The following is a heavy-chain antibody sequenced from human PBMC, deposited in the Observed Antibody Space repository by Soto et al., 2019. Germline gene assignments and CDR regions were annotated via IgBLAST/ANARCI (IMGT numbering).Heavy chain of an antibody. D-gene: IGHD4-17*01. V-gene: IGHV4-39*01. CDR1: GGSISSSSYY. CDR2: IYYSGST. Sequence: SETLSLTCTVSGGSISSSSYYWGWIRQPPGKGLEWIGSIYYSGSTYYNPSLKSRVTISVDTSKNQFSLKLSSVTAADTAVYYCARVFTVTTYAFDIWGQGTMVTVSS. J-gene: IGHJ3*02. CDR3: ARVFTVTTYAFDI.